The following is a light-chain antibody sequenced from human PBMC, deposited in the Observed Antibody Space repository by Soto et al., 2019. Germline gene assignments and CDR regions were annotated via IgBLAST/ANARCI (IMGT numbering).Light chain of an antibody. CDR2: GAS. CDR1: QSVRSH. CDR3: QQYNDWPRT. V-gene: IGKV3-15*01. Sequence: EVVMTQSPATLSVSPGERATLACRASQSVRSHLAWYQQKPGQAPSLLIFGASTRATGVPARFSGSEYGTECTLTISSLQSEDVAVYFCQQYNDWPRTFGGGTKVEIK. J-gene: IGKJ4*01.